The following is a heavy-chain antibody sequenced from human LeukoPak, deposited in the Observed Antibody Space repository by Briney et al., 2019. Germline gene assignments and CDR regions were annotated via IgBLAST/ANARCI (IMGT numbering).Heavy chain of an antibody. CDR1: GFIFSDYY. D-gene: IGHD4-17*01. CDR3: ARDPNSNYGDNAEGD. Sequence: PGGSLRLSCAASGFIFSDYYMSWIRQAPGKGLEWVSYISSSGTTIYYADSVKGRFTISRDNAKNSLYLQMNRLRAEDTAVYYCARDPNSNYGDNAEGDWGQGTLVTVSS. CDR2: ISSSGTTI. J-gene: IGHJ4*02. V-gene: IGHV3-11*01.